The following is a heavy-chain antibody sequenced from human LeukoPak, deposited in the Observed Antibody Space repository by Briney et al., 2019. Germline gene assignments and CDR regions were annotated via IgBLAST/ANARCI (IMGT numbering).Heavy chain of an antibody. CDR2: ISYDGTNK. J-gene: IGHJ4*02. CDR3: AKGRDGYNTYY. D-gene: IGHD5-24*01. Sequence: GGSLTLSCAASGFTFINYGMHWVRQAPGKGLEWVAVISYDGTNKYYADSVKGLFTISRDNSKNTLYLQMNSLRAEDTAVYYCAKGRDGYNTYYWGQGTLVTVSS. V-gene: IGHV3-30*18. CDR1: GFTFINYG.